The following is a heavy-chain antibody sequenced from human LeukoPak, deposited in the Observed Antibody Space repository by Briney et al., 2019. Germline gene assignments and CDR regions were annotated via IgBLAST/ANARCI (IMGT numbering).Heavy chain of an antibody. V-gene: IGHV4-38-2*02. Sequence: SETLSLTCTVSGYSISSGYYWGWIRQPPGKGLEWIGSIYHSGSTYYNPSLKSRVTISVDTSKNQLSLKLSSVTAADTAVYYCASAPIQLWSYYFDYWGQGTLVTVSS. CDR2: IYHSGST. J-gene: IGHJ4*02. CDR3: ASAPIQLWSYYFDY. D-gene: IGHD5-18*01. CDR1: GYSISSGYY.